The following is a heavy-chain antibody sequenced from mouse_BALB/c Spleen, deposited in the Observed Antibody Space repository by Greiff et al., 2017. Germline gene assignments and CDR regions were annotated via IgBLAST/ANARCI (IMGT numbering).Heavy chain of an antibody. V-gene: IGHV1-5*01. CDR2: IYPGNSDT. Sequence: VQLQQSGTVLARPGASVKMSCKASGYTFTSYWMHWVNQRPGQGLEWIGAIYPGNSDTSYNQKFKGKAKLTAVTSTSTAYMELSSLTNEDSAVYYCTRKEEQTTATYFDYWGQGTTLTVSS. CDR1: GYTFTSYW. J-gene: IGHJ2*01. D-gene: IGHD1-2*01. CDR3: TRKEEQTTATYFDY.